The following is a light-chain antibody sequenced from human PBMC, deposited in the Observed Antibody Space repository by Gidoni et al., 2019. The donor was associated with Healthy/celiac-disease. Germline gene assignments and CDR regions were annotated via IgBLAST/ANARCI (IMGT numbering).Light chain of an antibody. CDR1: SSDVGGYNY. V-gene: IGLV2-11*01. CDR3: CSYAGSYTWV. Sequence: QSALTQPRAVSGSPRQSVTISCTGTSSDVGGYNYVSWYQQPPGKAPKLMIYDVSKRPSGVPDRFSGSKSGNTASLTISGLQAEDEADYYCCSYAGSYTWVFGGGTKLTVL. J-gene: IGLJ3*02. CDR2: DVS.